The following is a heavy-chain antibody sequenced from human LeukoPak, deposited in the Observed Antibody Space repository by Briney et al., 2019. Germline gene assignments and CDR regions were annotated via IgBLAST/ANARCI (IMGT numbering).Heavy chain of an antibody. CDR1: GDSINSYSYY. CDR3: ARVERGYSGFDEDYFYYYFMDV. D-gene: IGHD5-12*01. V-gene: IGHV4-61*09. J-gene: IGHJ6*03. Sequence: TLSISCTVSGDSINSYSYYWSWIRQPAGKGPEWIGDIYSSGSTKYNPSLKSRVTLSLDTSKNQFSLKLSSVTAADTAVFYCARVERGYSGFDEDYFYYYFMDVWGKGTTVTVSS. CDR2: IYSSGST.